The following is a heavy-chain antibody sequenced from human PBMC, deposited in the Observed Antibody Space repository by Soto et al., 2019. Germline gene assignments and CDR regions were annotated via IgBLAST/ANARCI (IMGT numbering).Heavy chain of an antibody. CDR1: GGTFSSYA. J-gene: IGHJ6*02. CDR2: IIPIFGTA. V-gene: IGHV1-69*13. Sequence: GASVKVSCKASGGTFSSYAISWVRPAPGQGLGWMGGIIPIFGTANYAQKFQGRVTITADESTSTAYMELSSLRSEDTAVYFCAREYNWNDVRYGMDVWGQGTTVTVSS. CDR3: AREYNWNDVRYGMDV. D-gene: IGHD1-20*01.